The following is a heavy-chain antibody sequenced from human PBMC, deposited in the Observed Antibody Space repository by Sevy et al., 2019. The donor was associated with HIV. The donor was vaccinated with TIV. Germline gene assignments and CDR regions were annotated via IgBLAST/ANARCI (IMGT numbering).Heavy chain of an antibody. CDR1: GFTFSSYW. D-gene: IGHD2-2*01. J-gene: IGHJ5*02. CDR3: ARALYQLLYNWFDP. V-gene: IGHV3-7*01. Sequence: GGSLRLSCAASGFTFSSYWMSWVRQAPGKGMEWVANIKQEGSEKYYVDSVKGRFTISRDNAKNSLYLQMNSLRAEDTAVYYCARALYQLLYNWFDPWGQGTLVTVSS. CDR2: IKQEGSEK.